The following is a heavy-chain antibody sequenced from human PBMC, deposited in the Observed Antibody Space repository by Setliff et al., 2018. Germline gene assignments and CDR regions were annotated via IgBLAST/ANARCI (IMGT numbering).Heavy chain of an antibody. CDR3: ARLSCSSNSCPFDF. CDR2: IYTSWST. V-gene: IGHV4-61*09. Sequence: PSETLSLTCTVSGDSISSRRNYWGWFRQPAGKELEWIGQIYTSWSTNYNPSLKSRVTISLDTSKNQFSLKLSSVTAADTAVYYCARLSCSSNSCPFDFWVQGTLVTVSS. D-gene: IGHD2-2*01. CDR1: GDSISSRRNY. J-gene: IGHJ4*02.